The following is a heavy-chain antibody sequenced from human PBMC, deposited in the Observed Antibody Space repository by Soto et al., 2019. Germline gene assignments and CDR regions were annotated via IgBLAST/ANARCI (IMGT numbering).Heavy chain of an antibody. CDR2: ICCNGSNT. D-gene: IGHD3-10*01. CDR1: GFTFSSYA. J-gene: IGHJ6*02. V-gene: IGHV3-23*01. Sequence: GGSLRLSCAASGFTFSSYAMSWVRQAPGKGLEWVSAICCNGSNTYYADSVKGRFTISRDNSKNTLYLQMNSLRAEDTAVYYCAKSPITMVRGVIIEDGMDVWGQGTTVTVSS. CDR3: AKSPITMVRGVIIEDGMDV.